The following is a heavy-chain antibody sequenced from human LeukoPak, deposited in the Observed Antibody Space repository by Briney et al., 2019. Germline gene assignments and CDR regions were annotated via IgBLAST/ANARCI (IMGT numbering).Heavy chain of an antibody. CDR3: AAYYYGSGSSPLGP. CDR1: GFTFSSYG. J-gene: IGHJ5*02. D-gene: IGHD3-10*01. CDR2: ISYDGSNK. V-gene: IGHV3-30*03. Sequence: GGSLRLSCAASGFTFSSYGMHWVRQAPGKGLEWVAVISYDGSNKYYADSVKGRFTISRDNSKNTLYLQMNSPRAEDTAVYYCAAYYYGSGSSPLGPWGQGTLVTVSS.